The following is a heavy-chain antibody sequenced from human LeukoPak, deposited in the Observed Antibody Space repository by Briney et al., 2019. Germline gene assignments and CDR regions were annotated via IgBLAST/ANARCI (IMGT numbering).Heavy chain of an antibody. CDR3: ATPAAGPGAEYSLY. J-gene: IGHJ1*01. Sequence: GGSLRLSCAASGFNFNTYTMNWVRQAPGKGLEWVSSIDFTSRYIYNADSVKGRFTTSRDNAKNSLDLQMNSLKVEDTAVYYCATPAAGPGAEYSLYWGQGTLVIVSS. CDR2: IDFTSRYI. D-gene: IGHD6-13*01. V-gene: IGHV3-21*01. CDR1: GFNFNTYT.